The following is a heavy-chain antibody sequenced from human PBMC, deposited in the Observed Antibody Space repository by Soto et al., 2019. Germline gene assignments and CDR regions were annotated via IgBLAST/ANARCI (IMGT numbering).Heavy chain of an antibody. V-gene: IGHV3-30-3*01. CDR3: ARSSRIQLWLRSFDY. CDR2: ISYDGSNK. CDR1: GFTFSSYA. Sequence: QVQLVESGGGVVQPGRSLRLSCAASGFTFSSYAMHWVRQAPGKGLEWVAVISYDGSNKYYADSVKGRFTISRDNSKNTLYQQMNSLRAEDTAVYYCARSSRIQLWLRSFDYWGQGTLVTVSS. D-gene: IGHD5-18*01. J-gene: IGHJ4*02.